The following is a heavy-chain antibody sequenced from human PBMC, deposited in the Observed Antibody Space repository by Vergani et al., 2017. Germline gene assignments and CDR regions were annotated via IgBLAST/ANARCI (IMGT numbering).Heavy chain of an antibody. Sequence: QVQLQESGPGLVKPSETLSLTCTVSGGSISSYYWSWIRQPPGKGLEWIGYIYYSGSTNYNPSLKSRVTISVDTSKNQFSLKLSSVTAADTAVYYCARWAVRGSDAFDIWGQGTMVTVSS. CDR2: IYYSGST. J-gene: IGHJ3*02. V-gene: IGHV4-59*01. CDR1: GGSISSYY. D-gene: IGHD3-10*02. CDR3: ARWAVRGSDAFDI.